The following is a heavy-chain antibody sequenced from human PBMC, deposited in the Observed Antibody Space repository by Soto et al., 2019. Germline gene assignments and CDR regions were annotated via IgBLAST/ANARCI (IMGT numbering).Heavy chain of an antibody. CDR1: GDSISSGDYY. J-gene: IGHJ4*02. CDR3: ARGRTHSSFDY. CDR2: IYYSGRT. Sequence: SETLSLTCTVSGDSISSGDYYWSWIRQPPGKGLEWIGYIYYSGRTYYNPSLKSRLTISLDTSKNHFSLKLSSVTAADTVVYYCARGRTHSSFDYWGLGTLVTVSS. V-gene: IGHV4-30-4*01.